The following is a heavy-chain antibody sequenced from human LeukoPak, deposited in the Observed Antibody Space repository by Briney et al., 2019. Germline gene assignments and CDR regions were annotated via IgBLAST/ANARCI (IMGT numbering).Heavy chain of an antibody. D-gene: IGHD3-10*01. CDR2: ISNSASAI. CDR3: ARKKTRGLDY. V-gene: IGHV3-48*03. J-gene: IGHJ4*02. Sequence: PGGSLRLSCAVSGFTFSSYEMNWVRQAPGKGLEWVSYISNSASAIYYADSVKGRFTISRDNAKNPLYLQMNSLRAEDTAIYYCARKKTRGLDYWGQGTLVTVSS. CDR1: GFTFSSYE.